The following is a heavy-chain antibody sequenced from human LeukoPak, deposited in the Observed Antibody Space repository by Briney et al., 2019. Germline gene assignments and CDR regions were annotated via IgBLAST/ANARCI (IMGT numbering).Heavy chain of an antibody. CDR1: GGTFSSYA. J-gene: IGHJ5*02. D-gene: IGHD5-24*01. Sequence: GASVKVSCKASGGTFSSYAISWVRQAPGQRLEWMGRIIPILGIANYAQKFQGRVTITADKSTSTAYMELSSLRSEDTAVYYCARDVVEMATIPSTWGQGTLVTVSS. CDR2: IIPILGIA. V-gene: IGHV1-69*04. CDR3: ARDVVEMATIPST.